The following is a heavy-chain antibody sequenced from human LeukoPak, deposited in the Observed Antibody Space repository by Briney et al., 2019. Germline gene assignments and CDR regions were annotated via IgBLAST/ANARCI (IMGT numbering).Heavy chain of an antibody. CDR2: IYYSGST. J-gene: IGHJ5*02. CDR1: GGSISSSSYY. D-gene: IGHD6-19*01. Sequence: PSETLSLTCTVSGGSISSSSYYWGWIRQPPGKGLEWIGSIYYSGSTYHNPSLKSRVTISVDTSKNQFSLKLSSVTAADTAVYYCARVSSGWYRSGFDPWGQGTLVTVSS. V-gene: IGHV4-39*07. CDR3: ARVSSGWYRSGFDP.